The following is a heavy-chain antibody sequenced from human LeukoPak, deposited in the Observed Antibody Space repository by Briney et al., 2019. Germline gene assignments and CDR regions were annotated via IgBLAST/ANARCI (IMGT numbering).Heavy chain of an antibody. D-gene: IGHD1-26*01. J-gene: IGHJ4*02. CDR1: GYSLTTYC. Sequence: ASVKVSCKASGYSLTTYCMHWVRQAPGQGLEWMAIINPSGGSTSYAQKFQGRVTMTRDTSTSTVYMELSSLRSEDTAVYYCAREVVGASGDYWGQGTLVTVSS. V-gene: IGHV1-46*01. CDR3: AREVVGASGDY. CDR2: INPSGGST.